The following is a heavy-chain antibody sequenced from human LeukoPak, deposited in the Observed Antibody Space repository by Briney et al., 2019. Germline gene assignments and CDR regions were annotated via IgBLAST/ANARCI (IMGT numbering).Heavy chain of an antibody. Sequence: ASVKVSCKASGYTFTTYGISWVRQAPGQGLEWMGWISAYNGNTNYAQRLQGRVTMTTDTSTSTAYMELSSLRSEDTAVYYCARGQGETGSIMGVYFGYWGQGTLVTVSS. CDR3: ARGQGETGSIMGVYFGY. J-gene: IGHJ4*02. D-gene: IGHD3-9*01. CDR2: ISAYNGNT. CDR1: GYTFTTYG. V-gene: IGHV1-18*04.